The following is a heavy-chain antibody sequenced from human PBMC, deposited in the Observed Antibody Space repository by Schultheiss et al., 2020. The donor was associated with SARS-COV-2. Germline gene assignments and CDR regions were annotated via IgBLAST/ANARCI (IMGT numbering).Heavy chain of an antibody. CDR1: GFTFSSYG. Sequence: GGSLRLSCAASGFTFSSYGMHWVRQAPGKGLEWVAVISYDGSNKYYGDSVKGRFTISRDNSKNTLYLQMNSLRAEDTAVYYCARDGSMVRGVITLRGWFDPWGQGTLVTVSS. V-gene: IGHV3-30*03. CDR3: ARDGSMVRGVITLRGWFDP. CDR2: ISYDGSNK. J-gene: IGHJ5*02. D-gene: IGHD3-10*01.